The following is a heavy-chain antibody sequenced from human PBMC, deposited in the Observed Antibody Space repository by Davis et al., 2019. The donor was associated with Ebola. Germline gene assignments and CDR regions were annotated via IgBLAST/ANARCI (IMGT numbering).Heavy chain of an antibody. J-gene: IGHJ4*02. Sequence: GGSLRLSCAASGFTFSSYDMHWVRQATGKGLEWVSAIGTAGDTYYPGSVKGRFTISRDNAKNSLYLQMNSLRAEDTAVYYCARDQGIWGSYRYTGQLFDYWGQGTLVTVSS. V-gene: IGHV3-13*01. CDR1: GFTFSSYD. D-gene: IGHD3-16*02. CDR3: ARDQGIWGSYRYTGQLFDY. CDR2: IGTAGDT.